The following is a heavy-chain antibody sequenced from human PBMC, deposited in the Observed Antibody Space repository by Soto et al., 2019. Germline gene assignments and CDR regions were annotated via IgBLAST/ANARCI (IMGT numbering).Heavy chain of an antibody. V-gene: IGHV1-18*01. CDR3: ARDTAMALPDA. CDR2: INPYNGNT. CDR1: GYTFTSYA. D-gene: IGHD5-18*01. J-gene: IGHJ4*02. Sequence: QVQLVQSGTEVKKPGASVKVSCKASGYTFTSYAISWVRQAPGQGLEWMGWINPYNGNTNYAQKLQGRVTMTTDTSTSTAYMELRSLRSDDTAVYYCARDTAMALPDAWGQATLVTVSS.